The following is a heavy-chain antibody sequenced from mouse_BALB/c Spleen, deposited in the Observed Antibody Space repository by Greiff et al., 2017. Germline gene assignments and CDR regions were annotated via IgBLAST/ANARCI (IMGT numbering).Heavy chain of an antibody. J-gene: IGHJ2*01. Sequence: DVMLVESGGGLVQPGGSRKLSCAASGFTFSSFGMHWVRQAPEKGLEWVAYISSGSSTIYYADTVKGRFTISRDNPKNTLFLQMTSLRSEDTAMYYCARDGNYYYFDYWGQGTTLTVSS. CDR3: ARDGNYYYFDY. V-gene: IGHV5-17*02. D-gene: IGHD2-1*01. CDR2: ISSGSSTI. CDR1: GFTFSSFG.